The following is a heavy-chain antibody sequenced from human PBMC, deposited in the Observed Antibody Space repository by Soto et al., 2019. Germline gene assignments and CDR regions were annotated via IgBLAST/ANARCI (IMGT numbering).Heavy chain of an antibody. CDR2: FSSGGGGT. CDR3: TKANRYCSGANCFTFDY. CDR1: RFTFSNYS. J-gene: IGHJ4*02. D-gene: IGHD2-15*01. Sequence: PGGSLILSCTAYRFTFSNYSMSWVPQAPGKGLEWVSTFSSGGGGTYYADSAKGRFTISRDNSKNTLSLQMNSLRAEDTAVYYCTKANRYCSGANCFTFDYWGVGTLVTVSS. V-gene: IGHV3-23*01.